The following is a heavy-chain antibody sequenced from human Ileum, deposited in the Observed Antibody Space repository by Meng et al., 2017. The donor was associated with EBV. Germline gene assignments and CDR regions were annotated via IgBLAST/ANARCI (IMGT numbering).Heavy chain of an antibody. Sequence: TFQWLCPTLVKPPQTPTLTCSFSGFSLTSSGVGVGWIRQPPGKALEWLALIYWNDDKRYSPSLKSRLTVTRDTSKNQVVLTLTNVDPVDTATYYCARRPGSPSSRFDYWGQGTLVTVSS. CDR2: IYWNDDK. V-gene: IGHV2-5*01. CDR3: ARRPGSPSSRFDY. D-gene: IGHD6-6*01. J-gene: IGHJ4*02. CDR1: GFSLTSSGVG.